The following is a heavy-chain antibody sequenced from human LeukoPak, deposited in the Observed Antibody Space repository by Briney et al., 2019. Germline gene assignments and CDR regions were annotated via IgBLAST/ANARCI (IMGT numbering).Heavy chain of an antibody. CDR2: ISAYNGNT. CDR3: ARDPFGYCSSTSCPLGY. D-gene: IGHD2-2*03. Sequence: ASVKVSCKASGYTFTSYGISWVRQAPGQGLEWMGWISAYNGNTNYAQKLQGRVTMTTDTSTSTAYMELRSLRSDDTAVYYCARDPFGYCSSTSCPLGYWGQGTLVTVSS. V-gene: IGHV1-18*01. CDR1: GYTFTSYG. J-gene: IGHJ4*02.